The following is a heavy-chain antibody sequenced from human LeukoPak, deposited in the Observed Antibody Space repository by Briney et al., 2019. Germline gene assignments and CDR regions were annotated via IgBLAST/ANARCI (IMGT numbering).Heavy chain of an antibody. J-gene: IGHJ4*02. CDR2: ISYDGSNK. CDR3: ARARTVVVPAAIRDYFDY. CDR1: GFTFSSYA. Sequence: GGSLRLSCAASGFTFSSYAMHWVRQAPGKGLEWVAVISYDGSNKYYADSVKGRFTISRDNSKNTLCLQMNSLRAEDTAVYYCARARTVVVPAAIRDYFDYWGQGTLVTVSS. V-gene: IGHV3-30-3*01. D-gene: IGHD2-2*01.